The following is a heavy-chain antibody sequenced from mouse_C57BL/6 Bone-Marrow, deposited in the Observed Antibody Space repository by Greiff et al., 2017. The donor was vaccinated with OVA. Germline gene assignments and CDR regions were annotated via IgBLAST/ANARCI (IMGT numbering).Heavy chain of an antibody. CDR2: IDPNSGGT. J-gene: IGHJ4*01. V-gene: IGHV1-72*01. D-gene: IGHD1-1*01. CDR1: GYTFTSYW. Sequence: QVQLQQPGAELVKPGASVKLSCKASGYTFTSYWMHWVKQRPGRGLEWIGRIDPNSGGTKYNEKFKSKATLTVDKPSSTAYMQLSSLTSEDSAVYYCARGNSAGTTVVAPYAMDYWGQGTTLTVSS. CDR3: ARGNSAGTTVVAPYAMDY.